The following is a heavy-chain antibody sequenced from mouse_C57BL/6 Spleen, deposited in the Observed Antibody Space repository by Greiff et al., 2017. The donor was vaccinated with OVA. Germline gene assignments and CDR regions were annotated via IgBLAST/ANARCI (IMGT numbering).Heavy chain of an antibody. CDR2: IYPNNGGN. CDR3: ARRYDYDVYAMDY. Sequence: EVQLQQSGPELVKPGASVKLSCKASGYTFTDYYMHWVKQSPGKSLEWIGYIYPNNGGNGYNQKFKGKSTLTVDKSSSTAYMELRSLTSEDSAVYYCARRYDYDVYAMDYWGQGTSVTVSS. V-gene: IGHV1-34*01. J-gene: IGHJ4*01. D-gene: IGHD2-4*01. CDR1: GYTFTDYY.